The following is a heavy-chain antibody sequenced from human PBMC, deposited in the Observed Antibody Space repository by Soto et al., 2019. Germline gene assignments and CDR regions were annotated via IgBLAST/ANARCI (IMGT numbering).Heavy chain of an antibody. J-gene: IGHJ4*02. CDR3: AAWAGYSYGLRIDY. V-gene: IGHV1-58*01. D-gene: IGHD5-18*01. Sequence: QMQLVQSGPEVKKPGTSVKVSCKASGFTFTSSAVQWVRQARGQRLEWIGWIVVGSGNTNYAQKFQERVTITRDMXTSTAYMELSSLRSEDTAVYYCAAWAGYSYGLRIDYWGQGTLVTVSS. CDR1: GFTFTSSA. CDR2: IVVGSGNT.